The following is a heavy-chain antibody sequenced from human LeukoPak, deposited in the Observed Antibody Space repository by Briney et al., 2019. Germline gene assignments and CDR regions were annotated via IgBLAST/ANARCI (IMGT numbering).Heavy chain of an antibody. V-gene: IGHV1-18*01. CDR1: GYTFTSYG. CDR3: ARDATYCSGGTCSYYGLDV. CDR2: ISAYNGNT. J-gene: IGHJ6*02. D-gene: IGHD2-15*01. Sequence: ASVKVSCKASGYTFTSYGISWVRRAPGQGLEWMGWISAYNGNTNYAQKLQGRVTMTTDTSTSTAYMELRSLRSEDTAVYYCARDATYCSGGTCSYYGLDVWGQGTTLTVSS.